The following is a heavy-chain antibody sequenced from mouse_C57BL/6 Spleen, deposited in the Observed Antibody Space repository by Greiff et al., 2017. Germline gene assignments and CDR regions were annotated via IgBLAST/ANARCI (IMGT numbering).Heavy chain of an antibody. J-gene: IGHJ1*03. V-gene: IGHV3-6*01. D-gene: IGHD1-2*01. Sequence: EVKLQESGPGLVKPSQSLSLTCSVTGYSITSGYYWNWIRQFPGNKLEWMGYISYDGSNNYNPSLKNRISITRDTSKNQFFLKLNSVTTEDTATYYCARDQYYGGYFDVWGTGTTVTVSS. CDR3: ARDQYYGGYFDV. CDR1: GYSITSGYY. CDR2: ISYDGSN.